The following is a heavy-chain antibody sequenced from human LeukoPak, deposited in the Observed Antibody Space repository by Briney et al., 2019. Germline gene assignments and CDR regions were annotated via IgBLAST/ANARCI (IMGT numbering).Heavy chain of an antibody. CDR1: GFTFSDAW. V-gene: IGHV3-15*01. J-gene: IGHJ4*02. D-gene: IGHD3-3*01. Sequence: GGSLRLSCAASGFTFSDAWMHWVRQAPGKGMEWVGRVKSKIDAGTRDYAAPVKGRFTISRDDSKNTLYLQMDTLRPEDTAVYYCARDRQNKDFWSGGDYWGQGTLVTVSS. CDR3: ARDRQNKDFWSGGDY. CDR2: VKSKIDAGTR.